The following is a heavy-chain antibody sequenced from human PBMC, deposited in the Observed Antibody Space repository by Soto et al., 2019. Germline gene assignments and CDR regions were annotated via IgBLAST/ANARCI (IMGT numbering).Heavy chain of an antibody. V-gene: IGHV3-33*01. CDR1: GFTFNLYG. D-gene: IGHD6-6*01. Sequence: QVQLVESGGGVVQPGRSLRLSCAASGFTFNLYGMQGVLQAQGKGLEWVAMIWYDGSGRFYGDSVKWRFTVSRDNSKNTLYLGMKSLIAEAAAVYYCARDIAARWLDYWVQGTLVTVSS. CDR3: ARDIAARWLDY. J-gene: IGHJ4*02. CDR2: IWYDGSGR.